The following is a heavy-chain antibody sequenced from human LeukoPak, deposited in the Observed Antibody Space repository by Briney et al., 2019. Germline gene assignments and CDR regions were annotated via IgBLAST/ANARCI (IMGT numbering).Heavy chain of an antibody. CDR1: GWSFNDYY. CDR3: ARGQVPAARGYNWFDP. D-gene: IGHD2-2*01. Sequence: SETLSLTCAVYGWSFNDYYWNWVRQPPGKGLEWIGEINARGDTNYNPSLKSRVTISVDSSKNRFSLTLTSMIAADTAIYYCARGQVPAARGYNWFDPWGQGTLVTVSS. CDR2: INARGDT. V-gene: IGHV4-34*01. J-gene: IGHJ5*02.